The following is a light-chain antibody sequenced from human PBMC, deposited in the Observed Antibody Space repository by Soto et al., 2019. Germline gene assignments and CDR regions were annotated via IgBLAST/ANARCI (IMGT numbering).Light chain of an antibody. J-gene: IGLJ1*01. CDR2: TVS. V-gene: IGLV2-14*01. Sequence: QSALTQPASVSGSPGQSITISCTGTSSDVGSYDSVSWYQQHPGQAPKLMIYTVSNRASGVPDRFSASKSGNTASLTISGLQAGDESDYYCSSYRHSSTYVFGTGTKLTVL. CDR3: SSYRHSSTYV. CDR1: SSDVGSYDS.